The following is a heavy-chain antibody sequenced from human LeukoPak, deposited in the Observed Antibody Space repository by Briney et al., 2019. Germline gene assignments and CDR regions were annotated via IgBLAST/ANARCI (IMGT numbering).Heavy chain of an antibody. CDR1: GFTFSSYS. CDR2: ISSSSSTI. Sequence: GGSLRLSCAASGFTFSSYSMNWVRQAPGKGLEWVSYISSSSSTIYYADSVKGRFTISRDNAKNSLYLQMNSLRAEDTAVYYCARDRGYSNHVNYYYYYGMDVWGQGTTVTVSS. D-gene: IGHD4-11*01. CDR3: ARDRGYSNHVNYYYYYGMDV. J-gene: IGHJ6*02. V-gene: IGHV3-48*04.